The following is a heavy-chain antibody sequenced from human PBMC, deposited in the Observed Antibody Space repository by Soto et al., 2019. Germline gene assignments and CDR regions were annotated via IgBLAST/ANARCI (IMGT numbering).Heavy chain of an antibody. CDR2: IYYSGST. Sequence: PSETLSLTCAVSGDSISSGGYSWNWIRQPPGKGLEWIGSIYYSGSTYYNPSLKSRVTISVDTSKNQFSLKLSSVTAADTAVYYCARSRRDGYKLHSAPDYWGQGTLVTVSS. D-gene: IGHD5-12*01. V-gene: IGHV4-39*01. CDR3: ARSRRDGYKLHSAPDY. CDR1: GDSISSGGYS. J-gene: IGHJ4*02.